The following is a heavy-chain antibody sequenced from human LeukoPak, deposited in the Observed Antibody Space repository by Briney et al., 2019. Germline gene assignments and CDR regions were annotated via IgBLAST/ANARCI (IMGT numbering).Heavy chain of an antibody. CDR1: GFTVSSNY. V-gene: IGHV3-53*01. CDR2: LYTGGST. CDR3: ARVGSGYYYSSPDGMDV. D-gene: IGHD3-22*01. Sequence: GGSLRLSCAASGFTVSSNYRSWVRQAPGKGLEWISVLYTGGSTYYADSVKGRFTISGDNSKNTLYLQMNSLRAEDTAVYYCARVGSGYYYSSPDGMDVWGQGTTVTVSS. J-gene: IGHJ6*02.